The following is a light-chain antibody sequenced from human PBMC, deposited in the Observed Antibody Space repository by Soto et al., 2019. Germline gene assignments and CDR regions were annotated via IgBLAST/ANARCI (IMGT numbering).Light chain of an antibody. CDR2: AAS. J-gene: IGKJ3*01. CDR1: QDIRNF. Sequence: DIQMTQSPTSLSASVGDRVTITCRASQDIRNFVAWYKQKPGKAPKLLIYAASTLQSGVPSRFSGSGSGTDITLTINSPQPEAVSTYYCQKYTSVPVFGPGTKVEIK. V-gene: IGKV1-27*01. CDR3: QKYTSVPV.